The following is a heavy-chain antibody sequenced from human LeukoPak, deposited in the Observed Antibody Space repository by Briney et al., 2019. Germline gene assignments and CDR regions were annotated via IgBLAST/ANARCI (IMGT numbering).Heavy chain of an antibody. V-gene: IGHV3-7*03. D-gene: IGHD3-16*01. CDR2: IKQDGSEK. CDR1: GFTLNSYW. CDR3: ANIRGG. J-gene: IGHJ4*02. Sequence: GGSLRLSCAASGFTLNSYWMTWVRQAPGKGLEWVANIKQDGSEKLYVDSVKGRFAISRDNAKNSLYLQMNSLRVEDTAVYYCANIRGGWGQGTLVTVSS.